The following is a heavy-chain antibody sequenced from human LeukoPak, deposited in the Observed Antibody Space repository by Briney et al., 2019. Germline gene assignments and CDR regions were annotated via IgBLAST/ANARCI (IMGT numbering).Heavy chain of an antibody. V-gene: IGHV3-49*04. D-gene: IGHD3-22*01. J-gene: IGHJ4*02. CDR1: GFTFSSYN. CDR3: TRIYYDSSGCFDY. CDR2: IRSKAYGGTT. Sequence: PGGSLRLSCAASGFTFSSYNMNWVRQAPGKGLEWVGFIRSKAYGGTTEYAASVKGRFTISRDDSKSIAYLQMNSLKTEDTAVYYCTRIYYDSSGCFDYWGQGTLVTVSS.